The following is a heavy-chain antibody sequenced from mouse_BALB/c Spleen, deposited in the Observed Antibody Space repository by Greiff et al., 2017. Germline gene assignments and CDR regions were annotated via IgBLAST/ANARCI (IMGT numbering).Heavy chain of an antibody. D-gene: IGHD1-1*02. J-gene: IGHJ4*01. CDR2: IDPENGDT. V-gene: IGHV14-4*02. Sequence: VHVKQSGAELVRSGASVKLSCTASGFNIKDYYMHWVKQRPEQGLEWIGWIDPENGDTEYAPKFQGKATMTADTSSNTAYLQLSSLTSEDTAVYYCNAGWDYAMDYWGQGTSVTVSS. CDR1: GFNIKDYY. CDR3: NAGWDYAMDY.